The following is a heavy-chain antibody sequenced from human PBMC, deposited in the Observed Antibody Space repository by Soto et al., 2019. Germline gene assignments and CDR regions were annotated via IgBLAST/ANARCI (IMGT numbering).Heavy chain of an antibody. CDR2: ISGSGGST. V-gene: IGHV3-23*01. J-gene: IGHJ6*02. Sequence: GGSLRLSCSASGFTFSSYAMSWVRQAPGKGLEWVSAISGSGGSTYYADSVKGRFTISRDNSKNTLYLQMNSLRAEDTAVYYCAKGGIRYFDPKDYYSGMDVWGQGTTVTVSS. CDR1: GFTFSSYA. CDR3: AKGGIRYFDPKDYYSGMDV. D-gene: IGHD3-9*01.